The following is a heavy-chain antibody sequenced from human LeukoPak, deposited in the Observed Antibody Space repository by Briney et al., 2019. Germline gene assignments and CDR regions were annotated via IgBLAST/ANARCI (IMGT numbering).Heavy chain of an antibody. J-gene: IGHJ5*02. V-gene: IGHV4-59*01. CDR1: GFTFSNAW. CDR3: ARGGYYGSGNDFRFDP. D-gene: IGHD3-10*01. CDR2: IYYSGST. Sequence: GSLRLSCAASGFTFSNAWMSWIRQPPGKGLEWIGYIYYSGSTNYKPSLKSRVTISVDTSKNQFSLKLSSVTAADTAVYYCARGGYYGSGNDFRFDPWGQGTLVTVSS.